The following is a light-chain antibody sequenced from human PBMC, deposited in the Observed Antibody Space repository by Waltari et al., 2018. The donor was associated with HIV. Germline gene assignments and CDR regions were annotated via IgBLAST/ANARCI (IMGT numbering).Light chain of an antibody. CDR3: MQTLQTPFYT. CDR2: FVS. J-gene: IGKJ2*01. Sequence: EIVMTQSPLSLPVTPGEPASISCRSSQSLVCSNGSSSFEWYVQKPGQSPHLLIYFVSNRASGLPDRFSGSGSGADFTLKVRMVEAEDVGVYYCMQTLQTPFYTFGQGTKLEIK. CDR1: QSLVCSNGSSS. V-gene: IGKV2-28*01.